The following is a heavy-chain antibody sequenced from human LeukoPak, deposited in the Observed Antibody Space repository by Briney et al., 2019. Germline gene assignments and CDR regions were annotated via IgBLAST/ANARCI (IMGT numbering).Heavy chain of an antibody. CDR1: GYTFTGYY. J-gene: IGHJ4*02. CDR2: INPNSGGT. CDR3: ARTRYSGGGRVDY. V-gene: IGHV1-2*04. D-gene: IGHD3-9*01. Sequence: ASVKVSCKASGYTFTGYYMHWVRQAPGQGLEWMGWINPNSGGTNYAQKFQGWVTMTRDTSISTAYMELSRLRSDDTAVYYCARTRYSGGGRVDYWGQGTLVTVSS.